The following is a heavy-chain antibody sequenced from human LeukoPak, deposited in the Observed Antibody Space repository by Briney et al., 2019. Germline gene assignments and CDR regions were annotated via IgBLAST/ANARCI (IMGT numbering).Heavy chain of an antibody. V-gene: IGHV1-46*01. CDR1: GYTFTSYY. CDR3: ARDSDYVWGSYRYYYGMDV. CDR2: INPSGGST. Sequence: ASVKVSCKASGYTFTSYYMHWVRQAPGQGLEWMGIINPSGGSTSYAQKFQGRVTMTRDTSTSTVYMELSSLRSEDTAVYYCARDSDYVWGSYRYYYGMDVWGQGTTVTVSS. J-gene: IGHJ6*02. D-gene: IGHD3-16*02.